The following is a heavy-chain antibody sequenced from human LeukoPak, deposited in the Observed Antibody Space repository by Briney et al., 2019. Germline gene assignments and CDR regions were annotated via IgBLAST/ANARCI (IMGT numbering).Heavy chain of an antibody. J-gene: IGHJ4*02. Sequence: TGGSLRLSCAASGFTFSSSAMSWVRQAPGKGLEWVSSISGSGSGGSTYYADSVKGRFTISRDNSKNTLYLQMNSLRAEDTAVYYCAKDSGGSFDYWGQGTLVTVSS. CDR3: AKDSGGSFDY. D-gene: IGHD1-26*01. V-gene: IGHV3-23*01. CDR1: GFTFSSSA. CDR2: ISGSGSGGST.